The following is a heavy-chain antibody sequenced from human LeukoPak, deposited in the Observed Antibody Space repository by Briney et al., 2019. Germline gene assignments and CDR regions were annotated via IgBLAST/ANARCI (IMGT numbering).Heavy chain of an antibody. D-gene: IGHD2-8*01. CDR2: IHPNNGGV. J-gene: IGHJ4*02. V-gene: IGHV3-9*01. CDR1: GFTFERYV. Sequence: GGSLRLSCVTSGFTFERYVMHWMRLAPGKGLECVSSIHPNNGGVGYAASVKGRFAISRDNARNSLYLEMTSLRPEDTAVYYCVKDAPNGSVDFWGRGTLVTVSS. CDR3: VKDAPNGSVDF.